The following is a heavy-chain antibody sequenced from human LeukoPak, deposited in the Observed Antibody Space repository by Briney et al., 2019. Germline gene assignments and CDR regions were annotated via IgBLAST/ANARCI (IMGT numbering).Heavy chain of an antibody. J-gene: IGHJ4*02. CDR1: GFSLNGYE. D-gene: IGHD6-6*01. CDR3: ARDCLRSAPDYFDY. V-gene: IGHV3-30-3*01. Sequence: GRSLRLSCAASGFSLNGYEMHWVRQAPGKGLEWVAVIEGDGSIKLYTDSVKGRFTISRDISKNTVSLEMNSLRPEDTAVYYCARDCLRSAPDYFDYWGQGTLVTVSP. CDR2: IEGDGSIK.